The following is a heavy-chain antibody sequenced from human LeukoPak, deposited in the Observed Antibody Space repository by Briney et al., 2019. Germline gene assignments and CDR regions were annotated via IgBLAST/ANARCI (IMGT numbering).Heavy chain of an antibody. CDR2: INPNSGGT. CDR3: ARLAFYDFWSGYLDS. J-gene: IGHJ4*02. D-gene: IGHD3-3*01. V-gene: IGHV1-2*02. Sequence: EASVKVSCKASGYTFTGYYMHWVRQAPGQGLEWMGWINPNSGGTNYAQKFQGRVTMTRDTSINTAYMELSSPRSDDTAVYYCARLAFYDFWSGYLDSWGQGTLVTVSS. CDR1: GYTFTGYY.